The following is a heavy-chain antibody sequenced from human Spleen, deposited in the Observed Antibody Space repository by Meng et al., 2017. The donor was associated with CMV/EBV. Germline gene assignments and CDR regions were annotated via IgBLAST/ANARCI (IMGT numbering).Heavy chain of an antibody. J-gene: IGHJ1*01. Sequence: QVQWGQSGAEVKKPGSSVKVSCKASGGTFSSYAISWVRQAPGQGFEWMGGIIPIFGTANYAQKFQGRVTITADESTSTAYTELSSLRSEDTAVYYCAGGYYDSSGYLTAEYFQHWGQGTLVTVSS. CDR1: GGTFSSYA. D-gene: IGHD3-22*01. V-gene: IGHV1-69*12. CDR3: AGGYYDSSGYLTAEYFQH. CDR2: IIPIFGTA.